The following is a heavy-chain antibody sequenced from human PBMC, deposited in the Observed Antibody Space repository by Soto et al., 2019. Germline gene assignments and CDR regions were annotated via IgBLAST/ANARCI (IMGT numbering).Heavy chain of an antibody. Sequence: QVQLQEAGPGLVKPSETLSLTCTVSGVSISSYYWSWIRQPQGKGLEWIGYISYSGSTNYNPSLKSRVYISVDTSKNQFSLNLSSVTAADTAVYYCARQRYGDYVYYFDFWGQGTLVTVSS. CDR3: ARQRYGDYVYYFDF. CDR2: ISYSGST. V-gene: IGHV4-59*08. J-gene: IGHJ4*02. D-gene: IGHD4-17*01. CDR1: GVSISSYY.